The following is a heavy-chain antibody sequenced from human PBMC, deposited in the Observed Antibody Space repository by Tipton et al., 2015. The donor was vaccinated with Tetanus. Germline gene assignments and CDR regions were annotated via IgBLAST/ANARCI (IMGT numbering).Heavy chain of an antibody. CDR3: ARVIRRSMIGYGVFDS. Sequence: SLRLSCAASGFDFRDYDMHWVRQAPGKGLEWVSLIGFRGNTHYADSVKGRFTISRDNSRNSLYLQMSSLRDDDTAMYYCARVIRRSMIGYGVFDSWGQGTLVAVSS. CDR2: IGFRGNT. V-gene: IGHV3-13*01. D-gene: IGHD4-17*01. J-gene: IGHJ4*02. CDR1: GFDFRDYD.